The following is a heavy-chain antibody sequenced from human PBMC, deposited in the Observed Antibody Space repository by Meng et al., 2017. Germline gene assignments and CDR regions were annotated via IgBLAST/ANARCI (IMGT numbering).Heavy chain of an antibody. J-gene: IGHJ4*02. CDR3: ARDQGSKATKFDY. CDR2: IIPIFGTA. V-gene: IGHV1-69*01. CDR1: GGTVSSYA. Sequence: GHVAKSGAEVNKPGSSVKFSCKAAGGTVSSYAISWVRQGPGQGLEWMGGIIPIFGTANYAQKFQGRVTITADESTSTAYMELSSLRSEDTAVYYCARDQGSKATKFDYWGQGTLVTVSS. D-gene: IGHD5-24*01.